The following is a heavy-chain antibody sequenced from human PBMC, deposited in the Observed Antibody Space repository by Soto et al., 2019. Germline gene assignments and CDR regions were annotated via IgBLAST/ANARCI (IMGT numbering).Heavy chain of an antibody. CDR3: SRLVILFLPGGTLGGLNS. V-gene: IGHV1-2*02. CDR2: INPYSGDI. D-gene: IGHD1-1*01. Sequence: ASVKVSCKASGYTFTDSFIHWVRQAPGQGLERMGWINPYSGDISYAEKFRGRVTMTRDTSISTSYTELSRLTSDGAAVEYGSRLVILFLPGGTLGGLNSCG. J-gene: IGHJ5*01. CDR1: GYTFTDSF.